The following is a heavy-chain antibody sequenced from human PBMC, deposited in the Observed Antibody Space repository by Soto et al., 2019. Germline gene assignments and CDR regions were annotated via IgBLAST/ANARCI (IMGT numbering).Heavy chain of an antibody. CDR2: IYYSGSP. V-gene: IGHV4-39*01. D-gene: IGHD6-13*01. J-gene: IGHJ4*02. CDR3: ARLLAGTEGYYFDY. CDR1: GGSIGRGSYY. Sequence: PSETLSLTCTVSGGSIGRGSYYWALIRQPPGKGLEWIGTIYYSGSPYYNPSLKSRVNISVDTSKTQFSLNLSSVTAADTAVYYCARLLAGTEGYYFDYWGQGTLVTVSS.